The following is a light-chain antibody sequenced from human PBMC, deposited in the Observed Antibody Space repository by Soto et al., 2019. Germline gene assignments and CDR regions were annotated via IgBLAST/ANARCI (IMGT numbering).Light chain of an antibody. J-gene: IGKJ1*01. CDR3: QGWVRWT. CDR1: ESVGSN. Sequence: EIVMTQSPGTLSVSPGERATLSCRASESVGSNVAWFQQRPGQAPSLLIYGASTRAAGVPARFIGSGSESEFTLTISSLQAEDFAIYYCQGWVRWTFGQGTRLEIK. CDR2: GAS. V-gene: IGKV3-15*01.